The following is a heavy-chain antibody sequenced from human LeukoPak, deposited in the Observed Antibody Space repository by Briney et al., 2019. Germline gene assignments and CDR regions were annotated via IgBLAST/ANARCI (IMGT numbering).Heavy chain of an antibody. Sequence: SETLSLTCAVSGESFSGYYWSWIRQHAGKGLEWIGRIYTSGRTNYSSSLKSRVTISVDTPKNRFSLKLNSVTAADTAVYYCARGKDGYNFLSCGEYYYFDYWGQGTLVTVSS. CDR2: IYTSGRT. CDR3: ARGKDGYNFLSCGEYYYFDY. CDR1: GESFSGYY. V-gene: IGHV4-59*10. D-gene: IGHD5-24*01. J-gene: IGHJ4*02.